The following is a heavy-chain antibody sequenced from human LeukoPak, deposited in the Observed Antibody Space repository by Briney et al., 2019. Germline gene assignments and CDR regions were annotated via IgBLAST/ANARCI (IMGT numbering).Heavy chain of an antibody. CDR3: AKDTADTAMVPGYYYYYMDV. CDR1: GFTFSSYA. J-gene: IGHJ6*03. V-gene: IGHV3-30*02. D-gene: IGHD5-18*01. CDR2: IRYDGSNK. Sequence: PGGSLRLSCAASGFTFSSYAMHWVRQAPGKGLEWVAFIRYDGSNKYYADSVKGRFTISRDNSKNTLYLQMNSLRAEDTAVYYCAKDTADTAMVPGYYYYYMDVWGKGTTVTISS.